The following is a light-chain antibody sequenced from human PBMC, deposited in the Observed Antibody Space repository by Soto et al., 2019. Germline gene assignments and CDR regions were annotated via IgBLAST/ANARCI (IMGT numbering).Light chain of an antibody. J-gene: IGLJ1*01. CDR1: SSDVGVYDY. Sequence: QSVLAQPASVSGSPGQSITISCTGTSSDVGVYDYVSWYQQHPGKAPKLMIYEVTNQPSGVSNRFSGSKSGNTASLTISGLQAEDEADYYCSSYTSSSTYVFGTGTKVTVL. V-gene: IGLV2-14*01. CDR3: SSYTSSSTYV. CDR2: EVT.